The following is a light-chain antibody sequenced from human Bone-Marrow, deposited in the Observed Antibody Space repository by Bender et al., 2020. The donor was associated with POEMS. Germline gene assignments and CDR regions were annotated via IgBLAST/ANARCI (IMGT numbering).Light chain of an antibody. J-gene: IGLJ3*02. CDR3: AAWDAGLGGGV. CDR2: SNH. Sequence: QPVLTQPPSASGSPGQRVTISCSGSSPNIGRDYVDWYQQVPGTAPRLLIYSNHPRPSGVPDRFFAFKSGTSASLAISGRQSEDEADYYCAAWDAGLGGGVFGGGNKLTVL. V-gene: IGLV1-47*02. CDR1: SPNIGRDY.